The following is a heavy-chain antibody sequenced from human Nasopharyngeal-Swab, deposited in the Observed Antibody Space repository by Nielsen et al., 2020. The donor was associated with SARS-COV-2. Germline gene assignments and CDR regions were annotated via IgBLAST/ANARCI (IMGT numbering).Heavy chain of an antibody. CDR3: VRGSYGHYDS. CDR1: GFTFSSYT. V-gene: IGHV3-21*06. CDR2: ISPTSDYI. J-gene: IGHJ5*01. Sequence: GESLKISCAASGFTFSSYTMNWVRQALGKGLEWVSSISPTSDYIYYAESVKGRFTISRDNAKNSLFLQMNSLRAEETANYYCVRGSYGHYDSWGQGALITVSS. D-gene: IGHD4-17*01.